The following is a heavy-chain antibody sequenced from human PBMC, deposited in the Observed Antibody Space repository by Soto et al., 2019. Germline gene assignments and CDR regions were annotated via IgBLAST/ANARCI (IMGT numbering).Heavy chain of an antibody. CDR1: GFSFRSYA. Sequence: EVQLLESGGGLEQPGGSLRLYCAVSGFSFRSYARSWVRQAPGKGLALVSVISDGGDTSYYADSVKGRFTIFRDNSKNTLHLEMNRLRGEDTDIYYCARGAGPQWHGTLFFDDWGRGTLVTVSS. J-gene: IGHJ4*02. CDR2: ISDGGDTS. D-gene: IGHD6-19*01. V-gene: IGHV3-23*01. CDR3: ARGAGPQWHGTLFFDD.